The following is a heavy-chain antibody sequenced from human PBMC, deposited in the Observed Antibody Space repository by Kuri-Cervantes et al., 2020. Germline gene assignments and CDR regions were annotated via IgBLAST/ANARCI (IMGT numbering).Heavy chain of an antibody. V-gene: IGHV4-39*07. CDR2: IYYSGST. CDR3: AREVASGSYYPN. D-gene: IGHD3-10*01. CDR1: GGSISSSSYY. J-gene: IGHJ4*02. Sequence: SETLSLTCTVSGGSISSSSYYWGWIRQPPGKGLEWIGSIYYSGSTYYNPSLKSRVTISVDTSKNQFSLKLSSVTAADTAVYYCAREVASGSYYPNWGQGTLVTVSS.